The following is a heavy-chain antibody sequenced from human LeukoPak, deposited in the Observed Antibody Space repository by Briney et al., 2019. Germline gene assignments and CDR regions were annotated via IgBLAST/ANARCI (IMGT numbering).Heavy chain of an antibody. CDR1: GYTFTSYY. J-gene: IGHJ4*02. CDR2: INPSGGST. Sequence: ASVKVSCKASGYTFTSYYMHWVRQAPGQGLEWMGIINPSGGSTSYAQKFQGRVTMTRDMYTSTVYMELSSLRSEDTAVYYCARVGPKAAGFAYWGQGTLVTVSS. CDR3: ARVGPKAAGFAY. V-gene: IGHV1-46*01. D-gene: IGHD6-13*01.